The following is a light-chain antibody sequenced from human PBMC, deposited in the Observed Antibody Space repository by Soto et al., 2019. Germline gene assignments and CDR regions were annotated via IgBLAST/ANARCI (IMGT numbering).Light chain of an antibody. CDR3: QQYNIYPWT. J-gene: IGKJ1*01. Sequence: EIVLMQSPATLSVSPGERATLSCRATETISTNLAWFQRKPGQPPRLLIYGSSTRATGVPDRFSGSGSGTEFTLIISSLQPDDFATYYCQQYNIYPWTFGQGTKVEIK. CDR2: GSS. V-gene: IGKV3-15*01. CDR1: ETISTN.